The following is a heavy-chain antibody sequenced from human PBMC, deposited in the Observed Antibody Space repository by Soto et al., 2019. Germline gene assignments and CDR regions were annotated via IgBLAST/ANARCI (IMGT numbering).Heavy chain of an antibody. J-gene: IGHJ4*02. CDR3: ARARYYSDSTGYPHFDY. Sequence: PSETLSLTCIVSGDSISSDSYYWGWIRQPPGKGLEWIGSISYSGSTYYNPSLKSRVTISVDTSKKQFSLKLSSVTAADTAVYYCARARYYSDSTGYPHFDYWGQGTLVTVSS. D-gene: IGHD3-22*01. V-gene: IGHV4-39*01. CDR1: GDSISSDSYY. CDR2: ISYSGST.